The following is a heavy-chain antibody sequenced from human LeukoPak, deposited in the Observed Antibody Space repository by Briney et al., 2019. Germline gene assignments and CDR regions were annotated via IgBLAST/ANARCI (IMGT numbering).Heavy chain of an antibody. J-gene: IGHJ4*02. V-gene: IGHV3-21*01. CDR1: GFTFSSYS. Sequence: PGGSLRLSCAASGFTFSSYSMNWVRQAPGKGLEWVSSISSSSSYIYYADSVKGRFTISRDNAKNSLYLQMNSLRAEDTAVYYCAKDMARGYSYGLSDYWGQGTLVTVSS. D-gene: IGHD5-18*01. CDR3: AKDMARGYSYGLSDY. CDR2: ISSSSSYI.